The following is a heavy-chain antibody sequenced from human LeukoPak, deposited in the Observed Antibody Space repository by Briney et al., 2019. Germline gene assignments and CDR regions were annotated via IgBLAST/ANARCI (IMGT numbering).Heavy chain of an antibody. CDR1: GFTFNIYT. V-gene: IGHV3-21*01. D-gene: IGHD2-2*01. J-gene: IGHJ3*02. CDR2: IGSSSRYI. Sequence: GGTLRLSCAASGFTFNIYTMTWVRQAPGKGLEWVSSIGSSSRYIYYADSVKGRFTISRDHDKNSVYLQMNSLRAEDTAVYYCARDCSTSAFDIWGQGTMVTVSS. CDR3: ARDCSTSAFDI.